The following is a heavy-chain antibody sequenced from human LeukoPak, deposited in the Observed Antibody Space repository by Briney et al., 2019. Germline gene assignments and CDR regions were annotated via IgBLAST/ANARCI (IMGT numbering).Heavy chain of an antibody. D-gene: IGHD6-19*01. CDR2: ISGSGGST. CDR3: AKARAVAYYYYYMDV. CDR1: GFTFSSYA. V-gene: IGHV3-23*01. J-gene: IGHJ6*03. Sequence: GGSLRLSCAASGFTFSSYAMSWVRQAPGKGLEWVSAISGSGGSTYYADSVKGRFTISRDNSKNTLYLQTNSLRAEDTAVYYCAKARAVAYYYYYMDVWGKGTTVTVSS.